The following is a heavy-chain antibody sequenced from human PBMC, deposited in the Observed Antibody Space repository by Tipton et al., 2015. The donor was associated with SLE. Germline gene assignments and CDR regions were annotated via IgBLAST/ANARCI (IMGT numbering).Heavy chain of an antibody. D-gene: IGHD2-15*01. V-gene: IGHV4-59*01. Sequence: TLSLTCTVSGDSITNYYWSWIRQPPGKGLEWIGYIYFSGSTNYNPSLKSRVTISEDMSKNQFSLKLSSVTAADTAVYYCARGGYCGGGSCYWRWFDPWGQGTLVTVSS. CDR3: ARGGYCGGGSCYWRWFDP. CDR2: IYFSGST. CDR1: GDSITNYY. J-gene: IGHJ5*02.